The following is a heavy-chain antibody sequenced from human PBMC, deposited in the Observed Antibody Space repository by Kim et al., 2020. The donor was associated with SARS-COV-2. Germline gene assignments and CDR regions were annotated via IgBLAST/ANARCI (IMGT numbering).Heavy chain of an antibody. D-gene: IGHD5-12*01. V-gene: IGHV3-23*01. Sequence: YYADSVKGRFTSSRDNSKNTLYLQMNSLRAEDTAVYYCAKDQEMATSYDYWGQGTLVTVSS. CDR3: AKDQEMATSYDY. J-gene: IGHJ4*02.